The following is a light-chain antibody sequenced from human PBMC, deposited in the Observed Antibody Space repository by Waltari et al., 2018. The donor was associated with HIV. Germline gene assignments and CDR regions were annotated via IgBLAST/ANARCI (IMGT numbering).Light chain of an antibody. J-gene: IGLJ7*01. V-gene: IGLV3-25*03. CDR2: KDI. Sequence: SYELTQPPSVSVSPGQTARITCSGDVLPKQYAYWYQPKPGQAPLVVISKDIVRPAGIPDRFSGSSSGTTVTLTISGVQAEDEADYYCQSADSSGTYAVFGGGTQLTVL. CDR1: VLPKQY. CDR3: QSADSSGTYAV.